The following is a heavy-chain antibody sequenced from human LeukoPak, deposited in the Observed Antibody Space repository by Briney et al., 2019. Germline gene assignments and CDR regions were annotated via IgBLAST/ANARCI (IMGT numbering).Heavy chain of an antibody. J-gene: IGHJ4*02. CDR3: AKDPTDFDSSGQTYFDY. Sequence: GGSLRLSCAASGFTFSSCAMNWVRQAPGKGLEWVSGMSGSGGITHYADSVRGRFTISRDNSKNTLYLQMNSLRAEDTAVYYCAKDPTDFDSSGQTYFDYWGQGTLVTVSS. CDR2: MSGSGGIT. V-gene: IGHV3-23*01. D-gene: IGHD3-22*01. CDR1: GFTFSSCA.